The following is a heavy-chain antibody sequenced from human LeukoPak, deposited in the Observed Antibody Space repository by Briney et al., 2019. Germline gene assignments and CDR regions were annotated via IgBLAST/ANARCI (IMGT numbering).Heavy chain of an antibody. CDR1: GGSISSYY. Sequence: SETLSLTCTDSGGSISSYYWSWIRQPPGKGLEWIGYIYYSGSTNYNPSLKSRVTISVDTSKNQFSLKLSSVTAADTAVYYCARDRKTPRLRGMDVWGQETTVTVSS. J-gene: IGHJ6*02. CDR3: ARDRKTPRLRGMDV. V-gene: IGHV4-59*01. D-gene: IGHD4-17*01. CDR2: IYYSGST.